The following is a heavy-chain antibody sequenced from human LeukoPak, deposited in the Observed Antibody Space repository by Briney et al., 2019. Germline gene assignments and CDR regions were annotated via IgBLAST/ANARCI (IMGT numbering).Heavy chain of an antibody. V-gene: IGHV3-23*01. CDR3: AKDDRVLFIAVAGSWFDP. CDR1: GFTFSSYA. CDR2: ISGSGGST. J-gene: IGHJ5*02. Sequence: GGSLRLSCAASGFTFSSYAMSWVRQAPGKGLEWVSSISGSGGSTYYAGSVKGRFTISRDNSKNTLYLQMNSLRAEDTAVYSCAKDDRVLFIAVAGSWFDPWGQGTLVTVSS. D-gene: IGHD6-19*01.